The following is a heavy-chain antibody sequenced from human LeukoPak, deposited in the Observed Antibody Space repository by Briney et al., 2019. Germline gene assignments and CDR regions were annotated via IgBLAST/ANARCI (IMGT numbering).Heavy chain of an antibody. Sequence: SETLSLTCTVSGGSLSSSRYYWGWIRQPPGKGLEWIGNIYYSGSTYYNPSLKSRVTISVDTSKNQFSLKLSSVTALDTAVYYCASLPGAYCSGGCRSPPPWGQGALVTVSS. CDR2: IYYSGST. CDR1: GGSLSSSRYY. CDR3: ASLPGAYCSGGCRSPPP. V-gene: IGHV4-39*01. J-gene: IGHJ5*02. D-gene: IGHD2-15*01.